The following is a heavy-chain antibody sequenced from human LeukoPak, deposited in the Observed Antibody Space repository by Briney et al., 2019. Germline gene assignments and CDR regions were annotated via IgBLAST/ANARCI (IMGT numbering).Heavy chain of an antibody. D-gene: IGHD3-10*02. CDR3: ARDAGGRYYVPNWFDP. J-gene: IGHJ5*02. V-gene: IGHV3-21*01. Sequence: GGSLRLSCAASGFTFSSYSMNWVHQAPGKGLEWVSSISSSSSYIYYADSVKGRFTISRDNAKNSLYLQMNSLRAEDTAVYYCARDAGGRYYVPNWFDPWGQGTLVTVSS. CDR2: ISSSSSYI. CDR1: GFTFSSYS.